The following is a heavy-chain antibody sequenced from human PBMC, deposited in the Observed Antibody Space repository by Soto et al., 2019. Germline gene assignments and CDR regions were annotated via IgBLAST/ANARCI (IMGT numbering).Heavy chain of an antibody. Sequence: GGSLRLSCAASGFTFSSYVMSWVRQAPGKGLEWVSAISGSGSGTYYADSVKGRFTISRDNSKNTLYVQMNSLRAEDTAVYYCTTDYYDSSGYAIDYWGQGTLVTVSS. D-gene: IGHD3-22*01. V-gene: IGHV3-23*01. CDR2: ISGSGSGT. J-gene: IGHJ4*02. CDR3: TTDYYDSSGYAIDY. CDR1: GFTFSSYV.